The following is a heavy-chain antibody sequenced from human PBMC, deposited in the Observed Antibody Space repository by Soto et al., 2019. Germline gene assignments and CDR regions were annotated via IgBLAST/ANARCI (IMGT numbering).Heavy chain of an antibody. D-gene: IGHD6-13*01. CDR3: ARGGYSSTWSNLLDRSGLDV. CDR1: GGTFSSYA. Sequence: QVQLVQSGAEAKKPGSSVKVSCKTSGGTFSSYAISWVRQAPGHGLEWMGGIVPLFRTTNYAQKFQGRVTITADTSTYTVDMELSGLRSGDTAVYYCARGGYSSTWSNLLDRSGLDVWGQGTTVTVAS. V-gene: IGHV1-69*06. J-gene: IGHJ6*02. CDR2: IVPLFRTT.